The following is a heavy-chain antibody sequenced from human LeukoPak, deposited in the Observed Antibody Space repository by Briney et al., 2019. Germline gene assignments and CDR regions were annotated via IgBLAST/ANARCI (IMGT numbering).Heavy chain of an antibody. D-gene: IGHD6-13*01. J-gene: IGHJ4*02. V-gene: IGHV4-61*01. Sequence: KPSETLSLTCTVSGGSVSSGSYYWSWIRQPPGEGLVGVGYVYYSGNTNYNPSLKSRVTISVDTSKNQFSLKLSSVTAADTAVYYCARLYSSSWYLDYWGQGTLVIVSS. CDR2: VYYSGNT. CDR1: GGSVSSGSYY. CDR3: ARLYSSSWYLDY.